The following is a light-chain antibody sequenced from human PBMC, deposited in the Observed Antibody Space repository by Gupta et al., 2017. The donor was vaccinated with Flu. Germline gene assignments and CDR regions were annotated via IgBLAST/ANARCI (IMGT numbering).Light chain of an antibody. CDR3: QNYNTAPLT. CDR2: ATH. Sequence: DIQMTQSPSSLSASVGDRVIITCRASQRISNYLAWYQQKPGKGPKLLIYATHTLQSGVPSRFSGGGAGTEFTFTLTISSLQPEDVATYYCQNYNTAPLTFGGGTKVEIK. V-gene: IGKV1-27*01. J-gene: IGKJ4*01. CDR1: QRISNY.